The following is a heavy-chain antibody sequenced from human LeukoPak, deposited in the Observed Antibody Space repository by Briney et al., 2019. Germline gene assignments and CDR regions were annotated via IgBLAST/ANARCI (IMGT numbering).Heavy chain of an antibody. Sequence: PSETLSLTCAVYGGSFSGYYWSWIRQPPGKGLEWIGEINHSGSTYYNPSLKSRVTISVDTSKNQFSLKLSSVTAADTAVYYCARGRSSSWSIYYYYMDVWGKGTTVTISS. J-gene: IGHJ6*03. V-gene: IGHV4-34*01. CDR1: GGSFSGYY. D-gene: IGHD6-13*01. CDR3: ARGRSSSWSIYYYYMDV. CDR2: INHSGST.